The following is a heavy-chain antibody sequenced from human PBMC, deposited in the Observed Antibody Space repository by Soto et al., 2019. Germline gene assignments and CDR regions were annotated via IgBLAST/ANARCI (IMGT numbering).Heavy chain of an antibody. V-gene: IGHV6-1*01. CDR3: ARDSVPNWFDP. Sequence: SQPLSLTCAISGDSVSSNSVAWNWIRQSPSRGLEWLGRTYYRSKWYYHYAVSVKSRITINPDTSENQFSLQLNSVTPDDTAVYYCARDSVPNWFDPWGQGTLVTVSS. J-gene: IGHJ5*02. CDR2: TYYRSKWYY. CDR1: GDSVSSNSVA.